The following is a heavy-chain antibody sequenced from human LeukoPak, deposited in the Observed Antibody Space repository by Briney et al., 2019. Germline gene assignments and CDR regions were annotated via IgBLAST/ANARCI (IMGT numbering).Heavy chain of an antibody. CDR1: GGSISSYY. J-gene: IGHJ5*02. Sequence: PSETLSLTCTVSGGSISSYYWSWIRQPPGKGLEWIGYIYYSGSTNYNPSLRSRVTISVDTSKNQFSLKLSSVTAADTAVYYCARDSEYYDFWSGYYGYNWFDPWGQGTLVTVSS. CDR3: ARDSEYYDFWSGYYGYNWFDP. D-gene: IGHD3-3*01. CDR2: IYYSGST. V-gene: IGHV4-59*12.